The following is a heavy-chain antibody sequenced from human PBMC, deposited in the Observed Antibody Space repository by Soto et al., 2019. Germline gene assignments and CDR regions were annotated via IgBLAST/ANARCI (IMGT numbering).Heavy chain of an antibody. V-gene: IGHV4-30-2*01. D-gene: IGHD3-22*01. CDR2: IYHSGST. Sequence: SETLSLTCAVSGGSISSGGYSWSWIRQPPGKGLEWIGYIYHSGSTYYNPSLKSRVTISVDRSKNQFSLKLSSVTAADTAVYYCARGYYDSSGYYGMDVWGQGTTVTVSS. CDR1: GGSISSGGYS. CDR3: ARGYYDSSGYYGMDV. J-gene: IGHJ6*02.